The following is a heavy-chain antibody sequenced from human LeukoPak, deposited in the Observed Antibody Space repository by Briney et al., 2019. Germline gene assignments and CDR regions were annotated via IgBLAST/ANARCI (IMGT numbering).Heavy chain of an antibody. J-gene: IGHJ4*02. V-gene: IGHV4-59*08. D-gene: IGHD6-13*01. CDR3: ARHLSSSWNFDY. CDR1: GGSISSHY. Sequence: SETLSLTCTVSGGSISSHYWTWIRQPPGKGLEWIGYIYSSGITNYNPSLTSRLTISVDTSSNQFSLDLRSMTAADTAVYYCARHLSSSWNFDYWGRETLVTVSS. CDR2: IYSSGIT.